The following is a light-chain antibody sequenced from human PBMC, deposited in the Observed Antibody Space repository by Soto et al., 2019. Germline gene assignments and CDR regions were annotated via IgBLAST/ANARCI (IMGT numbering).Light chain of an antibody. CDR2: AAS. J-gene: IGKJ2*01. CDR3: QQYNNWPPYT. Sequence: ETVMTQSPATLSVSPGERATLSCRASQSVSSNLAWYQQKPGQAPRLLIYAASTRATGIPARFSGSGSGTQFTLTISRLQSEDFAVYYCQQYNNWPPYTFGQGTKLEIK. V-gene: IGKV3-15*01. CDR1: QSVSSN.